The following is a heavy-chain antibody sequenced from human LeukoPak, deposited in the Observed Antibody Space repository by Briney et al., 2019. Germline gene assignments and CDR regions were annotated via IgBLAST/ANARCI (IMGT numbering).Heavy chain of an antibody. Sequence: SETLSLTCTVSGGPISSSSYYWGWIRQPPGKGLEWIGSIYYSGSTYYNPSLKSRVTIAVDMSKNQFSLKLSSVTAADTAVYYCARSPYYYDSSGYTHGPLFDYWGQGTLVTVSS. J-gene: IGHJ4*02. V-gene: IGHV4-39*07. D-gene: IGHD3-22*01. CDR3: ARSPYYYDSSGYTHGPLFDY. CDR1: GGPISSSSYY. CDR2: IYYSGST.